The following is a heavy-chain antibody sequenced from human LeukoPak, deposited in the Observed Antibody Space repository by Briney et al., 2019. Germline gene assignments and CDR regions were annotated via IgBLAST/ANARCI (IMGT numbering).Heavy chain of an antibody. V-gene: IGHV3-48*01. Sequence: GGSLRLSCAASGFTFSSYWMSWVRQAPGKGLEWVSYISSTSNSIDYANPVRGRFTISRDNARNLLYLQMNSLRAEDTAVYYCARGGAARPDIWGQGTMVIVSS. CDR3: ARGGAARPDI. J-gene: IGHJ3*02. D-gene: IGHD6-6*01. CDR2: ISSTSNSI. CDR1: GFTFSSYW.